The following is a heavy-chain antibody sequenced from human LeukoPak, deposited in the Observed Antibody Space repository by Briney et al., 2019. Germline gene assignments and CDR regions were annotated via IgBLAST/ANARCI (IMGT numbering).Heavy chain of an antibody. J-gene: IGHJ6*03. CDR1: GFTFSNYA. Sequence: PGGSLRLSCAASGFTFSNYAMSWVRQAPGKGLEWVSVISSSGSSTYYADSAKGRFTISRDNSRNTLYLEIHSLRAEDAAVYNCAKDHNYASGSSYLVGPHYYYMDVWGKGTTVTISS. CDR2: ISSSGSST. D-gene: IGHD3-10*01. V-gene: IGHV3-23*01. CDR3: AKDHNYASGSSYLVGPHYYYMDV.